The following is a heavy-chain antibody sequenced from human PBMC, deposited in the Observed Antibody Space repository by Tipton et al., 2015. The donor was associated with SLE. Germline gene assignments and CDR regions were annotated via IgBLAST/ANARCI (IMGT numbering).Heavy chain of an antibody. CDR2: ISAGSNYI. CDR3: ARVQYNYGTGGYNFDY. V-gene: IGHV3-21*01. Sequence: VQLVQSGGGLVKPGGSLRLSCAASGFTFRSYAMNWVRQAPGKGLEWVSSISAGSNYINYPDSLKGRFTISRDNAKNSLFLQMNGLRVEDTAVYYCARVQYNYGTGGYNFDYWGQGTLVTVSS. D-gene: IGHD2-8*02. CDR1: GFTFRSYA. J-gene: IGHJ4*02.